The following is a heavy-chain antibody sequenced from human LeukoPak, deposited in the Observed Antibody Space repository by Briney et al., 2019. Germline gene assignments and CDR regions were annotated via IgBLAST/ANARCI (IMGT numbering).Heavy chain of an antibody. D-gene: IGHD2-21*02. CDR1: GYRFISNY. CDR3: AREGSYCVGGDCYSFDF. V-gene: IGHV1-2*02. J-gene: IGHJ4*02. CDR2: MHPGNGNT. Sequence: ASVKLSCKASGYRFISNYIQWVRQAPGLGPEWMGWMHPGNGNTRYAEKFQGRVTMPRDTSINTAYMDLSSLRSDDTAVYYCAREGSYCVGGDCYSFDFWGQGTLITVSS.